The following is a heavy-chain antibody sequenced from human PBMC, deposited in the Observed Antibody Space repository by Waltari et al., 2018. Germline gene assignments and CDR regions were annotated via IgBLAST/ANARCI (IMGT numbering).Heavy chain of an antibody. Sequence: QVQLQESGPGLVKPSETLSLTCTVSGGSISSYYWSWNRQPAGKGLEWIGRIYTSGSTNYNPSLKSRVTMSVDTSKNQFSLKLSSVTAADTAVYYCAREAHDYGDYVRDYWGQGTLVTVSS. CDR2: IYTSGST. CDR3: AREAHDYGDYVRDY. CDR1: GGSISSYY. D-gene: IGHD4-17*01. J-gene: IGHJ4*02. V-gene: IGHV4-4*07.